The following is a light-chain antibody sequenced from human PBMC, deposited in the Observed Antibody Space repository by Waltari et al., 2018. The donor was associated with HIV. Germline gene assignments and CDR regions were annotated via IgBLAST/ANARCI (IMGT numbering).Light chain of an antibody. J-gene: IGKJ2*01. V-gene: IGKV3-20*01. CDR2: GAS. CDR1: PSISNRY. Sequence: EIVLTQSPRTPSLSPGARATLPCRASPSISNRYLACYQQKPGQAARLLSYGASSRVTGIPDRFSGSGSGTDFTLTISRLEPEDLAVYYCQQYGSSPRTFGQGTKLEIK. CDR3: QQYGSSPRT.